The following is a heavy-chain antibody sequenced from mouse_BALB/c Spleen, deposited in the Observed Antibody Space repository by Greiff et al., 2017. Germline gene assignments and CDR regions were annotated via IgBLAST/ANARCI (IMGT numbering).Heavy chain of an antibody. V-gene: IGHV1-77*01. J-gene: IGHJ4*01. CDR1: GYTFTDYY. Sequence: VKLQQSGAELARPGASVKLSCKASGYTFTDYYINWVKQRTGQGLEWIGEIYPGSGNTYYNEKFKGKATLTADKSSSTAYMQLSSLTSEDSAVYFCARGGSKAMDYWGQGTSVTVSS. CDR2: IYPGSGNT. D-gene: IGHD1-1*01. CDR3: ARGGSKAMDY.